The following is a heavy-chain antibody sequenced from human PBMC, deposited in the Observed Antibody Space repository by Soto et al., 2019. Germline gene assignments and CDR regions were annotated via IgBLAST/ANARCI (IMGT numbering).Heavy chain of an antibody. CDR2: IYYSGST. D-gene: IGHD4-17*01. CDR3: ARGGLRPDAFDI. J-gene: IGHJ3*02. V-gene: IGHV4-39*07. Sequence: PSETLSLTCTVSGGSISRSSYYWGWIRQPPGKGLEWIGSIYYSGSTYYNPSLKSRVTISVDRSKSQFSLKLSSVTAADTAVYYCARGGLRPDAFDIWGQGTMVTVSS. CDR1: GGSISRSSYY.